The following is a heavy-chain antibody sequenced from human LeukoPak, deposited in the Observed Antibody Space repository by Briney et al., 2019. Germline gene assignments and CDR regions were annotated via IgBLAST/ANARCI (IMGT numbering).Heavy chain of an antibody. CDR3: ATRTRKGFIDY. D-gene: IGHD1-14*01. V-gene: IGHV3-23*01. J-gene: IGHJ4*02. CDR1: GFTFSSYA. CDR2: IGGSGGST. Sequence: GGSLRLSCAASGFTFSSYAMSWVRQAPGKGLEWVSAIGGSGGSTYYADSVKGRFTISRDNSKNTLYLQMNSLRAEDTAVYYCATRTRKGFIDYWGQGTLVTVSS.